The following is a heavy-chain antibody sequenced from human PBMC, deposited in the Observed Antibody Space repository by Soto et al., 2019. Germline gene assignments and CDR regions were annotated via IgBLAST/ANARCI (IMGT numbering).Heavy chain of an antibody. CDR2: IYHSGTT. CDR1: GASIGSSDW. D-gene: IGHD3-16*01. J-gene: IGHJ4*02. V-gene: IGHV4-4*02. Sequence: QVQLQESGPGLVMPSGTLSLTCAVSGASIGSSDWWNWVRQPPGKGLEWIGEIYHSGTTIYNPSLKSRVTISVDESKNHFSLKLTSETAADTAVYFCARDFKAPKGAWAFDYWGQGTLVTVSS. CDR3: ARDFKAPKGAWAFDY.